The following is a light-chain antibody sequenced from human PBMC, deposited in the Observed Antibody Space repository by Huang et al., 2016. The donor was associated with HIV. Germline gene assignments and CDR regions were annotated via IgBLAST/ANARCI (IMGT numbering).Light chain of an antibody. CDR3: QQYNNWPPNT. CDR1: QSVSSN. Sequence: EMVMTQSPATLSVSPGERATLSCRASQSVSSNLAWYQQKPGQAPRLLLYGASTRATAIPARFSGSGSGTEFTLTISSLQSEDFAVYYCQQYNNWPPNTFGQGTKLEMK. CDR2: GAS. J-gene: IGKJ2*01. V-gene: IGKV3-15*01.